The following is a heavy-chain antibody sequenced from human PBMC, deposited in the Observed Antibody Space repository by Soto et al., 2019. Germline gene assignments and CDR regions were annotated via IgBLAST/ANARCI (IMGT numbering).Heavy chain of an antibody. J-gene: IGHJ4*02. CDR2: IQYRGST. Sequence: SETLSLTCTVSDDSITSGAYYWGLIRQPPGKGLEWIGTIQYRGSTYYNPSLKSRVTMSLDTSKNQYSLRLSSVTAADTAVFFCAGMFLFGEFIFDYWGPGTLVTVSS. V-gene: IGHV4-39*01. CDR3: AGMFLFGEFIFDY. CDR1: DDSITSGAYY. D-gene: IGHD3-10*02.